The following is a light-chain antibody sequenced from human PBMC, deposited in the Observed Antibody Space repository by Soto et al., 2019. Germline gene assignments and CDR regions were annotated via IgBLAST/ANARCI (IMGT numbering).Light chain of an antibody. CDR1: SSDVGGYNY. J-gene: IGLJ2*01. CDR2: EVS. CDR3: SSYAGSNNFVV. V-gene: IGLV2-8*01. Sequence: QSALTQYPSASGSPGQSVTISCTGTSSDVGGYNYVSWYQQHPGKAPKLMIYEVSKRPSGVPDRFSGSKSGNTASLTVPGLQAEDEADYYCSSYAGSNNFVVFGGGTKVTVL.